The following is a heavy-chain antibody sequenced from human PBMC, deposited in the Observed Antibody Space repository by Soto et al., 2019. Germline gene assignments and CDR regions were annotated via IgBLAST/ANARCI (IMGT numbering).Heavy chain of an antibody. V-gene: IGHV1-18*01. Sequence: QVQLVQSGAEVKKPGASVKVSCKASGYTFTSYGISWVRQAPGQGLEWMGWISAYNGNTNYAQKLQGRVTMTTDTSTSTAYTELRSLRSDDTAVYYCARDTTGTSYYNWFDPWGQGTLVTVSS. CDR3: ARDTTGTSYYNWFDP. CDR1: GYTFTSYG. CDR2: ISAYNGNT. D-gene: IGHD1-1*01. J-gene: IGHJ5*02.